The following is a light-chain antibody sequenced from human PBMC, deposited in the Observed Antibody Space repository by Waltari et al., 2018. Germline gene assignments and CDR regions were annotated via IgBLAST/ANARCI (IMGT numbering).Light chain of an antibody. CDR3: CSFAGSTPVI. CDR1: SSDVGGYNL. J-gene: IGLJ2*01. V-gene: IGLV2-23*02. CDR2: EVT. Sequence: QSALTQPASVSGSPGQSITISCTGTSSDVGGYNLVSWYQQHPGEVPKLMIYEVTKRPSGISNPFSASKSGNTATLTISGLQAEDEADYYCCSFAGSTPVIFGGGTRLTVL.